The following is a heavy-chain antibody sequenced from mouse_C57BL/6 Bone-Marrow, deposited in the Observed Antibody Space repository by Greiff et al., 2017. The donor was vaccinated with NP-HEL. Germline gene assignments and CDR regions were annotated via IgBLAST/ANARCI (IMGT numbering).Heavy chain of an antibody. CDR1: GYTFTDYY. V-gene: IGHV1-76*01. CDR3: ARWRSGFDY. CDR2: IYPGSGNT. Sequence: QVQLQQSGAELVRPGASVKLSCQASGYTFTDYYINWVKQRPGQGLEWIARIYPGSGNTYYNEKFKGKATLTAEKSSSTAYMQLSSLTSEDSAVYFCARWRSGFDYWGQGTTLTVSS. J-gene: IGHJ2*01.